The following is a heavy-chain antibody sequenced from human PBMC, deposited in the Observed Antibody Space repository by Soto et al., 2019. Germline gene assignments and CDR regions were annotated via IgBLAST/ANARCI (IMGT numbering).Heavy chain of an antibody. Sequence: GESLKISCVASGFTFSKYWMHWVRQAPGKGLVWVSRISTDGSSTNYADSVKGRFTISRDNAKNAMYLQMNSLRTEDTAVYYCARSTYSNSLQDYWGQGTLVTVSS. CDR3: ARSTYSNSLQDY. J-gene: IGHJ4*02. D-gene: IGHD6-6*01. V-gene: IGHV3-74*01. CDR2: ISTDGSST. CDR1: GFTFSKYW.